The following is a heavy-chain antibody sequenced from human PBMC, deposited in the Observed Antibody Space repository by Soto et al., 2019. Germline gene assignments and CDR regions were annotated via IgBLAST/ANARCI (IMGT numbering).Heavy chain of an antibody. CDR1: GFTFSSYD. CDR2: IGTAGDT. J-gene: IGHJ5*01. D-gene: IGHD6-13*01. V-gene: IGHV3-13*01. CDR3: ARGVSSSWYAWKNWFDS. Sequence: PGGSLRLSCAASGFTFSSYDMHWVRQATGKGLEWVSAIGTAGDTYYPGSVKGRFTISRENAKNSLYLQMNSLRAGDTAVYYCARGVSSSWYAWKNWFDSWGQGTLVTVSS.